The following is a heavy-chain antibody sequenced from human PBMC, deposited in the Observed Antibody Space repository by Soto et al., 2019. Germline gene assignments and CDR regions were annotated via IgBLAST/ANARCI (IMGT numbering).Heavy chain of an antibody. CDR1: VDTFTRYH. CDR2: ISAYNSNT. D-gene: IGHD1-1*01. CDR3: ARISPYNWNDGGVFGY. Sequence: ASLKVSCKGSVDTFTRYHMYRGRHTPGQRLERMGWISAYNSNTNYAQKLQGRVTMNTDTSTSTAYMELRSLRSDDTAVYYCARISPYNWNDGGVFGYWGQGTLVTVSS. V-gene: IGHV1-18*04. J-gene: IGHJ4*02.